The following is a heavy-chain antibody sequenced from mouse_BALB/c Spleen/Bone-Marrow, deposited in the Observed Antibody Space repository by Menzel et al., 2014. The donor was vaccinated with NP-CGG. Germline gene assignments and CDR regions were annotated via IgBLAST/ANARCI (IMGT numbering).Heavy chain of an antibody. J-gene: IGHJ1*01. Sequence: VQLQQSGPELVKPGASVKMSCTASGYTFTSYMMHWVKQKPGQGLEWVGYVNPYSDGTYYTEDFKGKATLTSDKSSSTVYMELSSLASEDSAVFYWARSKDWYFDYWGAGTTVTVSS. CDR3: ARSKDWYFDY. CDR2: VNPYSDGT. CDR1: GYTFTSYM. V-gene: IGHV1-14*01.